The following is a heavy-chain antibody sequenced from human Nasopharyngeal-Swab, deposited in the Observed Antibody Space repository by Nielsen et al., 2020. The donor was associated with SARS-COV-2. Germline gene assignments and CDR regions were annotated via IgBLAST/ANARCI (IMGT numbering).Heavy chain of an antibody. CDR1: GGSISSYY. J-gene: IGHJ6*02. CDR2: IYYSGRT. Sequence: SETLSLTCTASGGSISSYYWSWIRQPPGKGLEWIGYIYYSGRTNYNPSLKIRVTISVDTSNNQFSLKLSSVTAADTAVYYCARGADQSDGMDVWGQGTTVTVSS. D-gene: IGHD4/OR15-4a*01. CDR3: ARGADQSDGMDV. V-gene: IGHV4-59*08.